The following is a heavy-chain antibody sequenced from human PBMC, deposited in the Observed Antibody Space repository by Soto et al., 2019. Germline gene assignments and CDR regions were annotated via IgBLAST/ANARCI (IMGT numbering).Heavy chain of an antibody. J-gene: IGHJ5*01. D-gene: IGHD2-2*02. CDR2: IGFYVGGS. CDR3: VRDHCSTATCDTVWFDP. CDR1: GINFRRRA. Sequence: GGSLRRPRVASGINFRRRALTWGRQAPGKGMQWVPAIGFYVGGSYEPDALEGRFTYSRDNSKNTRYLQMNSLRSEDTTVYYSVRDHCSTATCDTVWFDPRGQRTQVTISS. V-gene: IGHV3-23*01.